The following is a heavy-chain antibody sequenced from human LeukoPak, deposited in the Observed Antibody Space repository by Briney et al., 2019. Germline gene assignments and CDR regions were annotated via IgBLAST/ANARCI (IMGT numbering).Heavy chain of an antibody. D-gene: IGHD2-15*01. V-gene: IGHV1-69*05. Sequence: GASVKVSCKVSGYTLTELSMHWVRQAPGKGLEWMGGIIPIFGTANYAQKFQGRVTITTDESTSTAYMELSSLRSEDTAVYYCASMVVAATKRAGYFDYWGQGTLVTVSS. J-gene: IGHJ4*02. CDR2: IIPIFGTA. CDR3: ASMVVAATKRAGYFDY. CDR1: GYTLTELS.